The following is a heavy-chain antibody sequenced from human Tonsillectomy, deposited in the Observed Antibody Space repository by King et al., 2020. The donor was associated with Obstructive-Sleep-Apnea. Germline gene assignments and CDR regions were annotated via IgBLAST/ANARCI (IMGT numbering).Heavy chain of an antibody. Sequence: VQLQQWGAGLLKPSETLSLTCAVYGGSFSGYYWSWIRQPPGKGLEWIWEINHSGSTNYNPSLKSRGTISVDTSKNQFSLKLSSVTAADTAVYYCARARGRRSALDAFDIWGQGTMVTVSS. CDR3: ARARGRRSALDAFDI. D-gene: IGHD2-15*01. CDR1: GGSFSGYY. J-gene: IGHJ3*02. V-gene: IGHV4-34*01. CDR2: INHSGST.